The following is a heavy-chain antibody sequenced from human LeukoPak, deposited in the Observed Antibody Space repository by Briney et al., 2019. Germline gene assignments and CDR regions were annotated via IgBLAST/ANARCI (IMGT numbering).Heavy chain of an antibody. V-gene: IGHV4-4*07. Sequence: SETLSLTCTVSGGSISSYYWSWIRQPAGKGLEWIGRIYTSGSTNYNPSLKSRVTMSVDTSKIQFSLKLSSVTAADTAVYYCARDGSSGWYRYFDYWGQGTLVTASS. J-gene: IGHJ4*02. CDR2: IYTSGST. D-gene: IGHD6-19*01. CDR1: GGSISSYY. CDR3: ARDGSSGWYRYFDY.